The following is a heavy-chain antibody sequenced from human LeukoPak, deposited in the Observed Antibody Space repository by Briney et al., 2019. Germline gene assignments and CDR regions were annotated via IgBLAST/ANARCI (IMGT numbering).Heavy chain of an antibody. J-gene: IGHJ3*02. CDR3: AHIYSNYDFWSGYQGNAFDI. V-gene: IGHV2-5*01. CDR1: GFSLSTSGVG. Sequence: KESGPTLVKPTQTLPLTCTFSGFSLSTSGVGVGWIRQPPGKALDWLALIYWNDDNRYSPSLKSRVTNTKDTSKNQVVLTMTNMDPVDTATYYCAHIYSNYDFWSGYQGNAFDIWGQGTMVTVSS. CDR2: IYWNDDN. D-gene: IGHD3-3*01.